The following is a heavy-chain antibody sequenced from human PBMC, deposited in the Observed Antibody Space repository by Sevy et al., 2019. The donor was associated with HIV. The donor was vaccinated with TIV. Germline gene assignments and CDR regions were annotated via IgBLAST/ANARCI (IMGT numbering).Heavy chain of an antibody. CDR1: GYTFTSYG. CDR2: INVYNGNT. V-gene: IGHV1-18*04. J-gene: IGHJ4*02. CDR3: AREALNYYDNSPPSVGIDY. D-gene: IGHD3-22*01. Sequence: ASVKVSCKTSGYTFTSYGITWVRQAPGQGLEWVGWINVYNGNTDYAQNFQGRVTMTTDTSTSTAYLGLRSLRSDDTAVYYCAREALNYYDNSPPSVGIDYWGQGTLVTVSS.